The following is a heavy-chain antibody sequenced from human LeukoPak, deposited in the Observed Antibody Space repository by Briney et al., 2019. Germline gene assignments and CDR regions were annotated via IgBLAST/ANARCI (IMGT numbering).Heavy chain of an antibody. V-gene: IGHV3-48*03. CDR3: ARVLRYCSRTSCYRVLDY. CDR1: GFTFSSYE. D-gene: IGHD2-2*02. CDR2: ISSSGSTI. J-gene: IGHJ4*02. Sequence: GGSLRLSCAASGFTFSSYEMNWVRQAPGKGLEWVSYISSSGSTIYYADSVKGRFTISRDNAKNSLYLQMNSLRAEDTAVYYCARVLRYCSRTSCYRVLDYWGQGTLVTVSS.